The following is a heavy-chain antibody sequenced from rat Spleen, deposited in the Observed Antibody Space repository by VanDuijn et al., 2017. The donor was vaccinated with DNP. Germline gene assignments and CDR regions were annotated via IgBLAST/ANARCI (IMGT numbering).Heavy chain of an antibody. V-gene: IGHV5-22*01. CDR3: ARVGKGTFDY. J-gene: IGHJ2*01. CDR1: GFTFSDYY. CDR2: ISYDGGST. Sequence: EVQLVESGGGLVQPGRSLKLSCAASGFTFSDYYMAWVRQAPTKGLEWVAYISYDGGSTYYGDSVKGRFTISRDNAKSTLYLQMNSLRSEDMATYYCARVGKGTFDYWGQGVMVTVSS.